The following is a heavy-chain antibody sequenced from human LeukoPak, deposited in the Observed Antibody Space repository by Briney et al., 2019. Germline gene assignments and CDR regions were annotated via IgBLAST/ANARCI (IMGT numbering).Heavy chain of an antibody. V-gene: IGHV3-48*03. CDR2: ISSSGSTI. Sequence: GGSLRLSCAASGFTFSSYEMNWVRQAPGKGLEWVSYISSSGSTIYYADSVKGRFTISRDNAKNSLYLQMNRLRAEDTAVYYCASALRSSPGAFDIWAKGQWSPSLQ. CDR1: GFTFSSYE. D-gene: IGHD3-16*02. J-gene: IGHJ3*02. CDR3: ASALRSSPGAFDI.